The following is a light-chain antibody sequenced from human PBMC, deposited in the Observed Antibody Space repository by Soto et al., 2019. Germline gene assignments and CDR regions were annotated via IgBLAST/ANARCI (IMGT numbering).Light chain of an antibody. J-gene: IGLJ3*02. CDR2: SNN. Sequence: QSVLTQPPSASGTPGQRVTISCSGSSSNIGSNNVNWYQQLPGTAPKLLIYSNNQRPSGVPDRFSGSKSGTSASLAISGLQSEDEADYYCAAWDDSLNARVFGGGTKVTVL. V-gene: IGLV1-44*01. CDR1: SSNIGSNN. CDR3: AAWDDSLNARV.